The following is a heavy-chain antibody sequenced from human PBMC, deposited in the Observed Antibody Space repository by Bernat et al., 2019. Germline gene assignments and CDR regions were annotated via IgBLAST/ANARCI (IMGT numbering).Heavy chain of an antibody. CDR3: AKDWYYYGSGNYHYFDF. CDR2: ISGSGSST. J-gene: IGHJ4*02. D-gene: IGHD3-10*01. V-gene: IGHV3-23*01. CDR1: GFPFSTYA. Sequence: EVQLLKSGGDFVQPGGSLRLSCAASGFPFSTYAMSWVRQAPGKGLEWVSTISGSGSSTYYADSVKGRLTISRDNSKNTLYLQMNSLRAEDTAVYYCAKDWYYYGSGNYHYFDFWGQGTLVTVSS.